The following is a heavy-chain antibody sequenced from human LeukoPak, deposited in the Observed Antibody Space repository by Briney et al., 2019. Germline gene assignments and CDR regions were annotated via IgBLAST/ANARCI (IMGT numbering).Heavy chain of an antibody. CDR3: ARDLGGSYLGYGMDV. CDR2: ISSSTTI. CDR1: GFTFSSYS. J-gene: IGHJ6*02. D-gene: IGHD1-26*01. Sequence: GGSLRLSCAASGFTFSSYSMNWVRQAPGKGLEWVSYISSSTTIYYADSVKGRFTISRDNAKNSLYLQMNSLRAEDTAVYYCARDLGGSYLGYGMDVWGQGTTVTVSS. V-gene: IGHV3-48*01.